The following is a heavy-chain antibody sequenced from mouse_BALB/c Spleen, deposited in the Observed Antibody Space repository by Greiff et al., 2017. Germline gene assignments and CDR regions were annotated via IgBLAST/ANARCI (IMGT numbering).Heavy chain of an antibody. CDR3: ARRDGNYAMDD. CDR2: ISSGSSTI. Sequence: EVQLVESGGGLVQPGGSRKLSCAASGFTFSSFGMHWVRQAPEKGLEWVAYISSGSSTIYYADTVKGRFTISRDNPKNTLFLQMTSLRSEDTAMYYCARRDGNYAMDDWGQGTSVTVSS. D-gene: IGHD2-1*01. V-gene: IGHV5-17*02. CDR1: GFTFSSFG. J-gene: IGHJ4*01.